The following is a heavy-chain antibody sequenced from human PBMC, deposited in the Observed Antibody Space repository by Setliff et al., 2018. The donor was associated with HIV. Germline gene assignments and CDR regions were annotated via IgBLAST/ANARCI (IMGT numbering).Heavy chain of an antibody. V-gene: IGHV4-59*08. CDR2: IYHSGST. CDR3: ARGGAYGSGSRRGGRWLDP. J-gene: IGHJ5*02. Sequence: SETLSLTCTVSGGSISSYYWSWIRQPPGKGLEWIGYIYHSGSTNYNPSLESRLTISVDTSKNQFSLKLSSVTAADTAVDYCARGGAYGSGSRRGGRWLDPWGQGTLVTVSS. D-gene: IGHD3-10*01. CDR1: GGSISSYY.